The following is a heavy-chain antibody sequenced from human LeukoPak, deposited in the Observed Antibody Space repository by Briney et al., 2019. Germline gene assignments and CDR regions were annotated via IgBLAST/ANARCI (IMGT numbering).Heavy chain of an antibody. V-gene: IGHV4-38-2*01. CDR3: ARLSLYDYVWGSYRYYFDY. Sequence: PSETLSLTCAVSGYSITSGYYWAWIRQPPGKGLEWIGNIYHSGSTYYNASLKSRVTISVDTSKNQFSLKLSSVTAADTAVYYCARLSLYDYVWGSYRYYFDYWGQGTLVTVSS. J-gene: IGHJ4*02. CDR1: GYSITSGYY. CDR2: IYHSGST. D-gene: IGHD3-16*02.